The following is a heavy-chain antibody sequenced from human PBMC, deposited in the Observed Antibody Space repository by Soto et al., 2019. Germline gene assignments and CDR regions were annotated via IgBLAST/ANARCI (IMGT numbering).Heavy chain of an antibody. CDR3: AKNGQPPYYYYGLDD. Sequence: ASVKVSCKASGYTFTSYGISWVRQAPGQGLEWMGWISGYNGDTNYAQKFQGRVTMTIDTSTTTAYMELRGLTSDDTAIYYCAKNGQPPYYYYGLDDWG. V-gene: IGHV1-18*01. CDR1: GYTFTSYG. J-gene: IGHJ6*02. CDR2: ISGYNGDT. D-gene: IGHD2-8*01.